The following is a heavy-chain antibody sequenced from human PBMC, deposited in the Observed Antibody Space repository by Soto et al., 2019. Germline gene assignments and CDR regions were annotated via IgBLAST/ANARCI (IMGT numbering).Heavy chain of an antibody. D-gene: IGHD3-10*01. CDR2: ISAYNGNT. CDR1: GYMFVTYG. CDR3: ARELGGSGSYYNAVDY. V-gene: IGHV1-18*01. Sequence: ASVKVSCKASGYMFVTYGINWGRQAPGQGLEWMGWISAYNGNTNYAQNLQGRVTMTTDASTSTAYMEMRSLRSDDTAVYYCARELGGSGSYYNAVDYWGQG. J-gene: IGHJ4*02.